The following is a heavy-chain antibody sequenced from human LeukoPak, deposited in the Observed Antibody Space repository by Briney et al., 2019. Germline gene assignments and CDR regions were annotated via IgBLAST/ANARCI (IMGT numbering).Heavy chain of an antibody. CDR1: GYSFTSYG. CDR2: ISGNNGNT. D-gene: IGHD2-2*01. CDR3: ARELVVPAAMRGYYYYYGMDV. Sequence: ASVKVSCKASGYSFTSYGISWVRQAPGQGLEWMGWISGNNGNTNYAQKFQGRVTMTTETSTSTASMELRSLRSDDTAVYYCARELVVPAAMRGYYYYYGMDVWGQGTTVTVSS. V-gene: IGHV1-18*01. J-gene: IGHJ6*02.